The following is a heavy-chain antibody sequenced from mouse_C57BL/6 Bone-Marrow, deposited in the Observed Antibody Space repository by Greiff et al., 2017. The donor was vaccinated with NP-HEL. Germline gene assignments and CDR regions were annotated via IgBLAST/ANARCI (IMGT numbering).Heavy chain of an antibody. V-gene: IGHV10-3*01. CDR3: VRESLWGFAY. CDR2: LRSKSSNYAT. CDR1: GFTFNTYA. D-gene: IGHD1-1*02. Sequence: EVMLVESGGGLVQPKGSLKLSCAASGFTFNTYAMHWVRQAPGKVLAWVSRLRSKSSNYATYYADSVKYRFTISRDDSQSMLYLQMNNLKTEDTAMYYCVRESLWGFAYWGQGTLVTVSA. J-gene: IGHJ3*01.